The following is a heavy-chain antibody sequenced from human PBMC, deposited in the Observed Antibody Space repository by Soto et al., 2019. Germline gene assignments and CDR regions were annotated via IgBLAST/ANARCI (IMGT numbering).Heavy chain of an antibody. CDR1: GGTFSSYS. CDR3: ARPHGWGSSGCFDY. D-gene: IGHD6-19*01. V-gene: IGHV1-69*06. Sequence: FSVKVSSKASGGTFSSYSIRWVRQASGQGLEWMGGIIPIFGTANYAQKFQGRVTITADKATSTAYMELSSLRSEDTAVYYCARPHGWGSSGCFDYWGQGTLDTLSS. J-gene: IGHJ4*02. CDR2: IIPIFGTA.